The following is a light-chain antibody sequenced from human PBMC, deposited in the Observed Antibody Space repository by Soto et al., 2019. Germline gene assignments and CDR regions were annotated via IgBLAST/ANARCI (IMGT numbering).Light chain of an antibody. CDR2: DAS. V-gene: IGKV1-33*01. CDR1: QDISNY. J-gene: IGKJ2*01. CDR3: QQYDHLPPFT. Sequence: DIQMTQSTSSLSASVGDRVTITCQASQDISNYLNWYQQKPGKAPKLLIYDASNLETGVPSRFSGSGSGTDFTFTISSLQPEDIATYYCQQYDHLPPFTFGQGTKLEIK.